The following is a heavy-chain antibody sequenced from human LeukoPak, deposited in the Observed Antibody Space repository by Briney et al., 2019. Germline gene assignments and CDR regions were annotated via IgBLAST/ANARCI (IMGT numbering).Heavy chain of an antibody. CDR3: AKKVSGNYPFES. CDR1: GFTFSSYV. CDR2: ISVSGGTT. J-gene: IGHJ4*02. D-gene: IGHD1-26*01. V-gene: IGHV3-23*01. Sequence: GGSLRLSCAASGFTFSSYVMNWVRQAPGKGLEWVAGISVSGGTTPYADSMKGRSTISRDNSKNTLSLQMNSLRGEDTAVYYCAKKVSGNYPFESWGQGTLVTVSS.